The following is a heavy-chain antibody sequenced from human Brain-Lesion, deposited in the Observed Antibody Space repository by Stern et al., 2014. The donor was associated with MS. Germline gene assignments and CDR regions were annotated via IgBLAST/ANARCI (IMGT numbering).Heavy chain of an antibody. CDR3: ARFPASRPHVFDS. Sequence: VQLVESGPGLVKPSGTLSLTCAVSGGSISSSNWWSWVRQSPGKGLEWIGESDHSGSTIYNPSLTSRVTVSVDKSKNRFSLNLRSVTAADPAVYFCARFPASRPHVFDSWGQGTLVTVSS. V-gene: IGHV4-4*02. J-gene: IGHJ4*02. CDR1: GGSISSSNW. CDR2: SDHSGST. D-gene: IGHD6-13*01.